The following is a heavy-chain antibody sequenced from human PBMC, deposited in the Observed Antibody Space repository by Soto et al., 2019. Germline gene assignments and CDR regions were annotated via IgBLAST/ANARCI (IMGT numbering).Heavy chain of an antibody. Sequence: QVQLVESGGGVVQPGRSLRLSCAASGFTFSRYAMHWVRQAPGKGLEWVAVISYDGNNEKYADSVKGRFTISRDNSKSTLYLQMNSLRAEDTAVYYCASMLGSDVGELLNWFDPWGQGTLVTVSS. V-gene: IGHV3-30-3*01. J-gene: IGHJ5*02. CDR1: GFTFSRYA. CDR2: ISYDGNNE. CDR3: ASMLGSDVGELLNWFDP. D-gene: IGHD2-21*02.